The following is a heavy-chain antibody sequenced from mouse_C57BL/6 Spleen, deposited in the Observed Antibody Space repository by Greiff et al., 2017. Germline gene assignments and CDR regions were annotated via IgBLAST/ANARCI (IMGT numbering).Heavy chain of an antibody. CDR1: GYTFTSYW. V-gene: IGHV1-55*01. J-gene: IGHJ3*01. Sequence: QVQLQQSGAELVKPGASVKMSCKASGYTFTSYWITWVKQRPGQGLEWIGDIYPGSGSTNYNEKFKSKATLTVDTSSSTAYMQLSSLTAEDSAVYYCARSGYYYGSSGAWFAYWGQGTLVTVSA. CDR3: ARSGYYYGSSGAWFAY. CDR2: IYPGSGST. D-gene: IGHD1-1*01.